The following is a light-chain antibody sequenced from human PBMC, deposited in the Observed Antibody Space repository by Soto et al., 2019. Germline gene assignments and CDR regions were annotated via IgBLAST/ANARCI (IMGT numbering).Light chain of an antibody. CDR2: NNN. CDR1: SSNIETNN. CDR3: AVWDASLSGMV. V-gene: IGLV1-44*01. Sequence: QSVLTQPPSASGTPGQRVTISCSGSSSNIETNNVDWYHHLPGKAPKVLIFNNNKRPSGVPDRFSGSTSATSASLAISGLQSDDEADYYCAVWDASLSGMVFGGGTKVTVL. J-gene: IGLJ2*01.